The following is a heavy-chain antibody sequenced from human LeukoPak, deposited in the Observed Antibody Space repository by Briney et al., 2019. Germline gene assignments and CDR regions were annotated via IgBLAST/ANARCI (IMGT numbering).Heavy chain of an antibody. CDR3: ARDMQGGCSSTSCSYLFDY. CDR1: GGSISSYY. CDR2: IYTSGST. Sequence: SETLSLTCTVSGGSISSYYWSWIRQPAGKGLEWIGRIYTSGSTNYNPSLKSRVTMSVDTSKNQFSLKLSSVTAADTAVYYCARDMQGGCSSTSCSYLFDYWGQGTLVTVSS. V-gene: IGHV4-4*07. D-gene: IGHD2-2*01. J-gene: IGHJ4*02.